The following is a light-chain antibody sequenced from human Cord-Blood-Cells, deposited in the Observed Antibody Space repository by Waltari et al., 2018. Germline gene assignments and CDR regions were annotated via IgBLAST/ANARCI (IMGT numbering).Light chain of an antibody. CDR3: QQYGSSPYT. CDR1: QRVSSSY. Sequence: EIVLTQSPGTLSLSPGERATLSCRASQRVSSSYLAWYQQKPGQAPRLLIYGACSRATGIPDRFRGSGSGTDFTLTISRLEPEDFAVYYCQQYGSSPYTFGQGTKLEIK. CDR2: GAC. V-gene: IGKV3-20*01. J-gene: IGKJ2*01.